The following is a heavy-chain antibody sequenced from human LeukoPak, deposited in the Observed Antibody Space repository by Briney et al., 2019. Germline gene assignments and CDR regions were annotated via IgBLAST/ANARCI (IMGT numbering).Heavy chain of an antibody. Sequence: GGSLRLSCAASGFTFSSYGMHWVRQAPGQGLEWVAFIRYDGSNKYYADSVKGRFTISRDNSKNTLFLEMSNLRPEDTAVYYCARPGHGNYGPVGYWGQGTLVTVSS. CDR2: IRYDGSNK. CDR3: ARPGHGNYGPVGY. CDR1: GFTFSSYG. J-gene: IGHJ4*02. D-gene: IGHD3-22*01. V-gene: IGHV3-30*02.